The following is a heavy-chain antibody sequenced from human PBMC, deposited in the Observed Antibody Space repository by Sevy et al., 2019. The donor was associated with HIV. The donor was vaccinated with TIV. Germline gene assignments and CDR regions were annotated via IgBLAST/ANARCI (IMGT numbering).Heavy chain of an antibody. J-gene: IGHJ6*03. CDR1: GYTFTSYG. CDR2: ISAYNGNT. CDR3: ARADVVSSWTSYYYYYYMDV. D-gene: IGHD6-13*01. Sequence: ASVKVSCKASGYTFTSYGISWVRQAPGQGLEWMGWISAYNGNTNYAQKLQGRVTMTTDTSTSTAYMELRSLRSDDTAVYYCARADVVSSWTSYYYYYYMDVWGKGTTVTVSS. V-gene: IGHV1-18*01.